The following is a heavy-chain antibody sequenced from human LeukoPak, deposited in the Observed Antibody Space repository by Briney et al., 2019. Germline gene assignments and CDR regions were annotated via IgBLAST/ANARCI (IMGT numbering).Heavy chain of an antibody. CDR1: GFTFISYA. D-gene: IGHD3-22*01. CDR2: ISFHGTDT. V-gene: IGHV3-30*04. Sequence: GGSLRLSCAASGFTFISYAIHWVRQAPGKGLEWVAVISFHGTDTFYADSVKGRFTISRDNSKNTLYLQMNSLRAEDTAVYYCARDLTMIVVVSWGFDPWGQGTLVTVSS. J-gene: IGHJ5*02. CDR3: ARDLTMIVVVSWGFDP.